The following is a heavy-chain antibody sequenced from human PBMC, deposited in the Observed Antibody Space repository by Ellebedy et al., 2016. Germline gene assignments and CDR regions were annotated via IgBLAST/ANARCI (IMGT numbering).Heavy chain of an antibody. V-gene: IGHV3-53*01. Sequence: GESLKISCAASGFTVSSNYMSWIRQAPGKGLEWVSVIYSGGSTYYADSVKGRFTISRDNSKNTVYLQMNGLRAEDTAVYYCAKNRVSGRGYPDSWGRGTLVTVSS. J-gene: IGHJ4*02. CDR1: GFTVSSNY. D-gene: IGHD3-22*01. CDR3: AKNRVSGRGYPDS. CDR2: IYSGGST.